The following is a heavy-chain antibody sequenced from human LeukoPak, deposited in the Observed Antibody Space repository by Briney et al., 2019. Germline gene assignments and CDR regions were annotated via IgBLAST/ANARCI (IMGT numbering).Heavy chain of an antibody. D-gene: IGHD1-26*01. CDR2: IKQDGSDK. J-gene: IGHJ4*01. Sequence: GGSLRLSCAASGFTFSNYWMAWVRQAPGKGLEWVANIKQDGSDKNFVDSVKGRFIISRDNAKNSLYLQLNSLRAEDTAVYYCARDVGGSLDYWGHGTLVTVSS. V-gene: IGHV3-7*03. CDR1: GFTFSNYW. CDR3: ARDVGGSLDY.